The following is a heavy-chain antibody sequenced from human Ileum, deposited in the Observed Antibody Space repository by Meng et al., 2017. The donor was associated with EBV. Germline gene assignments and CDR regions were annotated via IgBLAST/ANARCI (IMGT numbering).Heavy chain of an antibody. Sequence: LPVRESGPGALTLSEPLSRTFFVSGGSINSRSSSWGWIRQPPGKGLEWLGSVSYSGDTYYNPSVKSRVTISVDTSENQFSLELNSVTAADTAVYYCARIPYGDIYSAYFDYWSPGTLVTVSS. CDR3: ARIPYGDIYSAYFDY. J-gene: IGHJ4*02. CDR2: VSYSGDT. V-gene: IGHV4-39*07. CDR1: GGSINSRSSS. D-gene: IGHD2-21*02.